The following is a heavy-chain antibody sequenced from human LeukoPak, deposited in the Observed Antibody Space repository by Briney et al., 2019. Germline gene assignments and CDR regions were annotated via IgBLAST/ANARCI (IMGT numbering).Heavy chain of an antibody. CDR3: ARRSSSWYPQRGWFDP. J-gene: IGHJ5*02. CDR1: GGSFSGYY. V-gene: IGHV4-34*01. Sequence: SETLSLTCAVYGGSFSGYYWSWIRQPPGKGLEWIGEINHSGSTNYNPSLKSRVTISVDTSKNQFSLKLSSVTAADTAVYYCARRSSSWYPQRGWFDPWGQGTLVTVSS. CDR2: INHSGST. D-gene: IGHD6-13*01.